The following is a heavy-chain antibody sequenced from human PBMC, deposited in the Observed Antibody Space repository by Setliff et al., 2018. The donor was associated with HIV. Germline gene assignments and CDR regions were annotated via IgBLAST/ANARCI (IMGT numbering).Heavy chain of an antibody. V-gene: IGHV4-34*01. D-gene: IGHD2-2*02. J-gene: IGHJ4*02. Sequence: NPSETLSLTCAVYGGSFSAYYWSWIRQSPEMGLEWIAEISHTGSTKYNPSLGSRVTISLATSKNQFSLSLRSLSAADTAVYYCARDKRYRFPFDSWGQGTLGTVSS. CDR1: GGSFSAYY. CDR3: ARDKRYRFPFDS. CDR2: ISHTGST.